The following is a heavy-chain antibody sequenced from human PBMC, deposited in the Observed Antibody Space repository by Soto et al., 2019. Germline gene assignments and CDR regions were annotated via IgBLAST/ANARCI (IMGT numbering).Heavy chain of an antibody. J-gene: IGHJ6*02. Sequence: PGGSLRLSCAASGFNFNTYWMYWVRQAPGKGLEWVANIDTDGSRKNYVDSVKGRFIISRDNAKNSLLLQMNSLRAEDTAVYYCAKDKDYYYYYGMDVWGQGTTVTVSS. CDR3: AKDKDYYYYYGMDV. V-gene: IGHV3-7*03. CDR2: IDTDGSRK. CDR1: GFNFNTYW.